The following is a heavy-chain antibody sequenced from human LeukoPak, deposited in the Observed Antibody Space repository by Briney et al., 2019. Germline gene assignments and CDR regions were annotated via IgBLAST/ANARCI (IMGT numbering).Heavy chain of an antibody. Sequence: ASVKVSCKASGYTFTSYDINWVRQATGQGLEWMGWMNPNSGNTGYAQKFQGRVTMTRNTSISTAYMELSSLRSGDTAVYYCARGLRFLEWLLLDYYYYMDVWGKGTTVTVSS. V-gene: IGHV1-8*01. J-gene: IGHJ6*03. CDR3: ARGLRFLEWLLLDYYYYMDV. CDR2: MNPNSGNT. D-gene: IGHD3-3*01. CDR1: GYTFTSYD.